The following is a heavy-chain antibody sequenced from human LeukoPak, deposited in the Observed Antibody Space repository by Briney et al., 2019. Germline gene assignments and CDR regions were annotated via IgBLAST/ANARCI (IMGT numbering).Heavy chain of an antibody. V-gene: IGHV3-53*01. D-gene: IGHD3-3*01. J-gene: IGHJ4*02. CDR2: IYSGGST. CDR3: ATGYDFWSGYLVPDY. Sequence: GGSLRLSCAASGFTVSSNYMSWVRQAPGKGLEWVSVIYSGGSTYYADSVKGRFTISRDNSKNTLYLQMNSLRAEDTAVYYCATGYDFWSGYLVPDYWGQGTLVTVSS. CDR1: GFTVSSNY.